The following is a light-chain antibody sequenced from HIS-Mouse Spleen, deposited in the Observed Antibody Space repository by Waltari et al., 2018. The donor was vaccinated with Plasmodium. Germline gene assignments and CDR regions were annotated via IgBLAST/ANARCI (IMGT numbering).Light chain of an antibody. V-gene: IGKV4-1*01. Sequence: DIVMTQSPDSLAVSLDERATIHCKSSQSVLYSSNNKNYLAWYQQKPGQPPKLLIYWASTRESGVPDRFSGSGSGTDFTLTISSLQAEDVAVYYCQQYYSTPWTFGQGTKVEIK. CDR2: WAS. CDR1: QSVLYSSNNKNY. CDR3: QQYYSTPWT. J-gene: IGKJ1*01.